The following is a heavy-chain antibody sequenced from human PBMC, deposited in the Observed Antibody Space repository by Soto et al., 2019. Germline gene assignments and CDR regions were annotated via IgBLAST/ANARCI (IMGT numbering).Heavy chain of an antibody. V-gene: IGHV4-39*01. J-gene: IGHJ4*02. CDR1: GGSISSSSYY. D-gene: IGHD3-3*01. CDR2: IYYSGST. CDR3: ARFLYDFWSGYYWYYFDY. Sequence: SETLSLTCTVSGGSISSSSYYWGWIRQPPGKGLEWIGSIYYSGSTYYNPSLKSRVTISVDTSKNQCSLKLSSVTAADTAVYYCARFLYDFWSGYYWYYFDYWGQGTLVTVSS.